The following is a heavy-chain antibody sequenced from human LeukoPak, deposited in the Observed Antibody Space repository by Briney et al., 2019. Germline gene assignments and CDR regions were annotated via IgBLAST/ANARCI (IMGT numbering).Heavy chain of an antibody. J-gene: IGHJ4*02. CDR3: AKDASTVTLHADY. D-gene: IGHD4-17*01. V-gene: IGHV3-30*18. CDR2: LSYDGSNR. Sequence: PGGSLRPSCAASGFTFSSFGMHWVRQAPGKGLEWVAVLSYDGSNRYYADSVKGRFTISRDNSKNTLYLQMNSLRAEDTAVYYCAKDASTVTLHADYWGQGTLVTVSS. CDR1: GFTFSSFG.